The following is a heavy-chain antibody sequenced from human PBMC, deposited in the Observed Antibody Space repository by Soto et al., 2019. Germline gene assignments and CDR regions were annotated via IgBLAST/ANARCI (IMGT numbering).Heavy chain of an antibody. Sequence: GGSLRLSCAASGFTFSSYAMSWVRQAPGKGLEWVSAISGSGGSTYYTDSVKGRFTISRDNSKNTLYLQMNSLRAEDTAVYYCAKVPLGDIVVVPAAYYYYYMDVWGKGTTVTVSS. V-gene: IGHV3-23*01. CDR2: ISGSGGST. D-gene: IGHD2-2*01. CDR3: AKVPLGDIVVVPAAYYYYYMDV. CDR1: GFTFSSYA. J-gene: IGHJ6*03.